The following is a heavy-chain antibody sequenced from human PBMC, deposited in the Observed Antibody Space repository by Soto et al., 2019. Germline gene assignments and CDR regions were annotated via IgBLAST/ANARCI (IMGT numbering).Heavy chain of an antibody. CDR2: ISGSDST. J-gene: IGHJ4*02. CDR1: GFNLRSYA. Sequence: HPGGSLRLSCAASGFNLRSYAMSWVRQAPRKGLEWVSDISGSDSTYYADSVKGRFTISRDDSKNTLYLQMNSLRAEDTAIYFCAKSRYIDWLFGFDDWGQGTLVTVSS. CDR3: AKSRYIDWLFGFDD. V-gene: IGHV3-23*01. D-gene: IGHD3-9*01.